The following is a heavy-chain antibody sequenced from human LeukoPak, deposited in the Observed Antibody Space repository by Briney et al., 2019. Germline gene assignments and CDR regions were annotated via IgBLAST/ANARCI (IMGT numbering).Heavy chain of an antibody. D-gene: IGHD4-23*01. CDR3: AKDLSTVVTAGRLPSGYFDY. J-gene: IGHJ4*02. CDR2: ISGSGGTT. Sequence: HPGGSLRLSCAASGFTFNNYAMSWVRQAPGKGLEWVSAISGSGGTTYYADSVKGRFTISRDNSKNTLYLQMNSLRAEDTAVYYCAKDLSTVVTAGRLPSGYFDYWGQGTLVTVSS. V-gene: IGHV3-23*01. CDR1: GFTFNNYA.